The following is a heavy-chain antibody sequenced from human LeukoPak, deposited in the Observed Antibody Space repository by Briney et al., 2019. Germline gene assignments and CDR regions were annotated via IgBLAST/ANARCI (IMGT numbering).Heavy chain of an antibody. CDR2: FDPEDGET. CDR3: ATVQSGWKAFDI. J-gene: IGHJ3*02. D-gene: IGHD1-1*01. V-gene: IGHV1-24*01. CDR1: GYTLTELS. Sequence: ASVKVSCKVSGYTLTELSMHWVRQAPGKGLEWMGGFDPEDGETIYAQKFQGRVTMTEDTSTDTAYMELSSLRSEDTAVYYCATVQSGWKAFDIWGQGTMVTVSS.